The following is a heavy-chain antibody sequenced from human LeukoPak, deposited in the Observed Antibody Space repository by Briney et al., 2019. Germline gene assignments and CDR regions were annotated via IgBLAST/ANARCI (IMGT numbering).Heavy chain of an antibody. CDR1: GFTFSTYG. J-gene: IGHJ4*02. D-gene: IGHD6-13*01. CDR3: AKTGSSSWGYFDY. Sequence: PGGSLRLSCAASGFTFSTYGMHWVRQAPGKGLEWVAFIRNDGTIKYYADSVKGRFTTSRDNSKNTLYLQMNSLRAEDTAVYYCAKTGSSSWGYFDYWGQGTLVTVSS. CDR2: IRNDGTIK. V-gene: IGHV3-30*02.